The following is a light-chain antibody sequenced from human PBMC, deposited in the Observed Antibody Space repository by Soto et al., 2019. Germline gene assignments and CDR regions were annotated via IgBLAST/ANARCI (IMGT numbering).Light chain of an antibody. CDR2: DVS. Sequence: QSALTQPRSVSGSPGQSVTISCTGTSSDVGAYNYVSWYQHHPGKAPKVMIYDVSERPSGVPDRFSGSKSDNKASLTISGLQAEDAADSYCCSYAGSYSWVFGGGTKVTVL. J-gene: IGLJ3*02. CDR3: CSYAGSYSWV. V-gene: IGLV2-11*01. CDR1: SSDVGAYNY.